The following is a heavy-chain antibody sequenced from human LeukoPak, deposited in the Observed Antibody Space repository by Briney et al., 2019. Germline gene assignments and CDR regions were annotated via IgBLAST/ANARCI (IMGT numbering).Heavy chain of an antibody. CDR1: GFTFSSYG. CDR3: AKDRLGYTYYYYGMDV. CDR2: MSYDGSNK. Sequence: GGSLRLSCAASGFTFSSYGMHWVRQTPGKGLEWVAVMSYDGSNKYYADSVKGRFTISRENSKNTLYLQMNSLRAEDTAVYYCAKDRLGYTYYYYGMDVWGQGTTVTVS. D-gene: IGHD7-27*01. J-gene: IGHJ6*02. V-gene: IGHV3-30*18.